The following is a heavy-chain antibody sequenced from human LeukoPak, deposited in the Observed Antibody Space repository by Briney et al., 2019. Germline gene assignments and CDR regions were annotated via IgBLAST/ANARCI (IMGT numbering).Heavy chain of an antibody. V-gene: IGHV3-30*18. CDR1: GFTFSSYG. CDR3: AKDRYYYDSSGYKKGYFDY. J-gene: IGHJ4*02. D-gene: IGHD3-22*01. Sequence: GGSLRLSCAASGFTFSSYGMHWVRQAAGKGLEWVAVISYDGSNKYYADSVKGRFTISRDNSKNTLYLQMNSLRAEDTAVYYCAKDRYYYDSSGYKKGYFDYWGQGTLVTVSS. CDR2: ISYDGSNK.